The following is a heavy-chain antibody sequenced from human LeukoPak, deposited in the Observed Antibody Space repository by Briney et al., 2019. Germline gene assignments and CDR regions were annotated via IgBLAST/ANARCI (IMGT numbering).Heavy chain of an antibody. V-gene: IGHV3-48*02. J-gene: IGHJ4*02. CDR3: ARAGSYYPGYYFDC. D-gene: IGHD1-26*01. Sequence: GGSLRLSCAASVSTFSTYSMSWVRQAPGERLERVSYFSGSSDTIYYAGSVKVRFTISRDNARNSLFLQMNSLRDEDTAVYYCARAGSYYPGYYFDCWGQGTLVTVSS. CDR2: FSGSSDTI. CDR1: VSTFSTYS.